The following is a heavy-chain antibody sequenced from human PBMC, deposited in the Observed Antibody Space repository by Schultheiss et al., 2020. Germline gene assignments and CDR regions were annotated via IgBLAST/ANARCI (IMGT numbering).Heavy chain of an antibody. J-gene: IGHJ3*02. Sequence: SATLSLTCAVSGGSISSSNWWSWVRQPPGKGLEWIGYIYYSGSTNYNPSLKSRVTISVDTSKNQFSLKLSSVTAADTAVYYCARDQGSGWSRGAFDIWGQGTMVTVSS. CDR2: IYYSGST. V-gene: IGHV4-4*02. CDR1: GGSISSSNW. CDR3: ARDQGSGWSRGAFDI. D-gene: IGHD6-19*01.